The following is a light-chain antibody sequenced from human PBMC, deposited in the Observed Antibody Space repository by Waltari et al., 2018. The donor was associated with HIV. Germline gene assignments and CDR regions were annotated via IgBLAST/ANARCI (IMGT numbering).Light chain of an antibody. CDR1: SSYVGGYNY. J-gene: IGLJ3*02. Sequence: QSALTQPASVSGSPGQSITISCTGTSSYVGGYNYVSWYQQHPGKAPKLMIYDVSNRPSGVSNRFSGSKSGNTASLTISGLQAEDEADYYCSSYTSSSTSRVFGGGTKLTVL. CDR3: SSYTSSSTSRV. V-gene: IGLV2-14*03. CDR2: DVS.